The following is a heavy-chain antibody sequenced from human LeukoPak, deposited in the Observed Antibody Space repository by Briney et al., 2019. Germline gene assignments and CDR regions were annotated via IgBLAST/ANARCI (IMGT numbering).Heavy chain of an antibody. CDR2: ISYDGSNK. D-gene: IGHD4-11*01. CDR1: GFTFSSYA. Sequence: GGSLRLSCAASGFTFSSYAMHWVRQAPGKGLEWVAVISYDGSNKYYADSVKGRFTISRDNSKNTLYLQMNSLRAEDTAVYYCARLHDYGNPDFDYWGQGPLVTVSS. CDR3: ARLHDYGNPDFDY. V-gene: IGHV3-30-3*01. J-gene: IGHJ4*02.